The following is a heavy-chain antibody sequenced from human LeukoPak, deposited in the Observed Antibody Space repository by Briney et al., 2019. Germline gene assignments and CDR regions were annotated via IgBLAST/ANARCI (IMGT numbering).Heavy chain of an antibody. V-gene: IGHV4-34*01. CDR1: GGSFSGYY. CDR2: INHSGST. D-gene: IGHD3-9*01. J-gene: IGHJ6*02. CDR3: ARRVLRYFDWTDYYYGMDV. Sequence: PSETLSLTCAVYGGSFSGYYWSWIRQPPGKGLEWIGEINHSGSTNYNPSLKSRVTISVDTSKNQFSLKLRSVTAADTAVYYCARRVLRYFDWTDYYYGMDVWGQGTTVTVSS.